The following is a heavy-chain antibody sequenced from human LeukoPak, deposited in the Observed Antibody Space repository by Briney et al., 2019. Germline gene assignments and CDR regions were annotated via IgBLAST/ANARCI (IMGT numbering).Heavy chain of an antibody. Sequence: GGSLRLSCAASGFTFSSYTINWVRQAPGQGLEWVSSISSSGSNIYYADSVKGRFTISRDNAKNSLYLRMTSLGAEDTAVYYCARGVVAAEGYYYYYMDVWGKGATVTVSS. CDR2: ISSSGSNI. CDR1: GFTFSSYT. CDR3: ARGVVAAEGYYYYYMDV. J-gene: IGHJ6*03. D-gene: IGHD2-15*01. V-gene: IGHV3-21*06.